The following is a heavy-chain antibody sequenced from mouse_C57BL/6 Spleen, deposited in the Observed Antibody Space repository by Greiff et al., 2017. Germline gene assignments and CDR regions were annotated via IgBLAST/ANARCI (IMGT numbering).Heavy chain of an antibody. CDR3: ARRGPGGFAY. CDR1: GYTFTSYW. V-gene: IGHV1-61*01. Sequence: VQLQQPGPELVRPGSSVKLSCKASGYTFTSYWLDWVKQRPGQGLEWIGNIYPSDSETHYNQKFKDKATLTVDKSSSTAYMQLSSLTSEDSAVYYCARRGPGGFAYWGQGTLVTVSA. J-gene: IGHJ3*01. CDR2: IYPSDSET.